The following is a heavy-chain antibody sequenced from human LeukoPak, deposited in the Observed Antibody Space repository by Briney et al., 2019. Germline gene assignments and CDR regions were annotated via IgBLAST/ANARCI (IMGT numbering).Heavy chain of an antibody. V-gene: IGHV1-2*02. CDR2: INPNSGGT. Sequence: ASVKVSCKASGYTFTGYYMHWVRQCPGQGLEWMGWINPNSGGTNYAQKFQGRVTMPRDTSISTDYMELSRLRSDDTAVYYCARDYCSGGSCYGTFDYWGQGTLVTVSS. D-gene: IGHD2-15*01. J-gene: IGHJ4*02. CDR1: GYTFTGYY. CDR3: ARDYCSGGSCYGTFDY.